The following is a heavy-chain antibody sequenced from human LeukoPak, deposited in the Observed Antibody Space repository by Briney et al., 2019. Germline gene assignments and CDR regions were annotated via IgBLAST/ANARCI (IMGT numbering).Heavy chain of an antibody. Sequence: ASVKVSCKASGYTFTSYGISWVRQAPGQGLEWMGWISAYNGNTNYAQKLQGRVTMTTDTSTSTTYMELRSLRAEDTAVYYCAKDYCSSTSCYPPQFDPWGQGTLVTVSS. CDR1: GYTFTSYG. J-gene: IGHJ5*02. V-gene: IGHV1-18*01. CDR3: AKDYCSSTSCYPPQFDP. CDR2: ISAYNGNT. D-gene: IGHD2-2*01.